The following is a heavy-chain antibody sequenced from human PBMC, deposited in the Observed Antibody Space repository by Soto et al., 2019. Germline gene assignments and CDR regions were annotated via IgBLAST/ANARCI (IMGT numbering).Heavy chain of an antibody. J-gene: IGHJ5*02. V-gene: IGHV4-34*01. D-gene: IGHD2-15*01. CDR3: ASAQDIVVVVAATSPHSLPWFDP. CDR1: GGSFSGYY. Sequence: SETLSLTCAVYGGSFSGYYWSWIRQPPGKGLEWIGEINHSGSTNYNPSLKSRVTISVDTSKNQFSLKLSSVTAADTAVYYCASAQDIVVVVAATSPHSLPWFDPWGQGTLVTVSS. CDR2: INHSGST.